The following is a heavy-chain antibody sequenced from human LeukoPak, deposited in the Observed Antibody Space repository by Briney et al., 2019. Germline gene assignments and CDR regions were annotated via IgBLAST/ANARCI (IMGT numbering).Heavy chain of an antibody. CDR3: ARAPLMVNAIYWFDP. V-gene: IGHV4-34*01. Sequence: SETLSLTCAVYGGSFSGYYWSWIRQPPGKGLEWIGEINHSGSANYNPSLKSRVTISVDTSKNQFSLKLSSVTAADTAVCYCARAPLMVNAIYWFDPWGQGTLVTVSS. CDR2: INHSGSA. CDR1: GGSFSGYY. D-gene: IGHD2-8*01. J-gene: IGHJ5*02.